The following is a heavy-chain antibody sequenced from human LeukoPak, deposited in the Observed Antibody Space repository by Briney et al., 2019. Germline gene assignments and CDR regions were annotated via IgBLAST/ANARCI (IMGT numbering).Heavy chain of an antibody. D-gene: IGHD3-9*01. Sequence: ASVKVSCKASGYTFTSYYMHWVRQAPGQGLEWMGWISAYNGNTNYAQKLQGRVTMTTDTSTSTAYMELRSLRSDDTAVYCCARDGRYDTPQYWGQGTLVTVSS. CDR2: ISAYNGNT. V-gene: IGHV1-18*04. J-gene: IGHJ4*02. CDR3: ARDGRYDTPQY. CDR1: GYTFTSYY.